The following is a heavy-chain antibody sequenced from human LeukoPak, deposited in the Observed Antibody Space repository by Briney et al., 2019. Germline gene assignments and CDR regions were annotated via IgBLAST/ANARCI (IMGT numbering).Heavy chain of an antibody. J-gene: IGHJ3*02. V-gene: IGHV1-2*02. CDR2: INPNSGVT. Sequence: ASVKVSCKASGYTFTGYYMHWVRQAPGQGLEWMGWINPNSGVTNYAQKFQGRVTMTRDTSISTAYMELSRLRSDDTAVYYCARDFDYDSSGAFDIWGQGTMVTVSS. CDR1: GYTFTGYY. D-gene: IGHD3-22*01. CDR3: ARDFDYDSSGAFDI.